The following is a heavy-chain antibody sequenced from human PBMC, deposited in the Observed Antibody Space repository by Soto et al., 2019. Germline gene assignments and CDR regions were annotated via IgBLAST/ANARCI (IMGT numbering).Heavy chain of an antibody. Sequence: QVQLQESGPGLVKPSETLSLTCTVSGGSVSSGSYYWSWIRQPPGKGLEWIGYTHYSGSTNFNPSRKGRVTISVDTSKTQFSLRLSSVTAADTAVYYCARRLGYCSSTSCYNGFYAMDVWGQGTTVTVSS. CDR2: THYSGST. CDR1: GGSVSSGSYY. CDR3: ARRLGYCSSTSCYNGFYAMDV. D-gene: IGHD2-2*02. J-gene: IGHJ6*02. V-gene: IGHV4-61*01.